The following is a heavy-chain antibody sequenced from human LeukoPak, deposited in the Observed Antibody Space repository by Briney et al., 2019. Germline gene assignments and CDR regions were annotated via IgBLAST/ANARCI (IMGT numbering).Heavy chain of an antibody. CDR3: ARGRYYGSGSYGGYYGMDV. J-gene: IGHJ6*02. CDR1: GFTFSSYG. CDR2: ISYDGSNK. V-gene: IGHV3-30*03. D-gene: IGHD3-10*01. Sequence: GGSLRLSCAASGFTFSSYGMHWVRQAPGKGLEWVAVISYDGSNKYYADSVKGRFTISRDNSKNTLYLQMNSLRAEDTAVYYCARGRYYGSGSYGGYYGMDVWGQGTTVTVSS.